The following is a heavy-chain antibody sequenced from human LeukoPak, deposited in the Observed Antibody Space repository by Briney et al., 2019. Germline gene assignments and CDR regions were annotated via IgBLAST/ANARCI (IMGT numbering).Heavy chain of an antibody. J-gene: IGHJ4*02. Sequence: GGSLRLSCAASGFTVSSNYMSWVRQAPGKGLEWVSVIYSGGSTYYADSVKGRFTISRDNSKNTLYLQMNSLRAEDTAVYYCARHPLYYYDSSGSLDYWGQGTLVTVSS. CDR3: ARHPLYYYDSSGSLDY. CDR2: IYSGGST. V-gene: IGHV3-53*01. CDR1: GFTVSSNY. D-gene: IGHD3-22*01.